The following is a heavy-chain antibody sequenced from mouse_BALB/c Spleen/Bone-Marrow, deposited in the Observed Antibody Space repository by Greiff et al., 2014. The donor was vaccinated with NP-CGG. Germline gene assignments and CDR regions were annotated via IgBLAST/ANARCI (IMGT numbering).Heavy chain of an antibody. Sequence: QVQLQQPGAELVRPGTSVKVSCKASGYAFTNYLIEWIKQRPGQGLEWIGVSNPGSGGTNYNEKFKGKATLTAGKSSSTAYMQLSSLTSDDSAVYFCARETVRGFAYWGQGTLVTVSA. D-gene: IGHD3-2*01. CDR1: GYAFTNYL. V-gene: IGHV1-54*01. CDR3: ARETVRGFAY. J-gene: IGHJ3*01. CDR2: SNPGSGGT.